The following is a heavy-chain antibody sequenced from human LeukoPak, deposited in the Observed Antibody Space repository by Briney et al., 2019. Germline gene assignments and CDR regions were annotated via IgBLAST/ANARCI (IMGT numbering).Heavy chain of an antibody. CDR1: GGSISSSSYY. Sequence: SETLSLTCTVSGGSISSSSYYWGWTRQPPGKGLEWIGSIYYSGSTYYNPSLKSRVTISVDTSKNQFSLKLSSVTAADTAVYYCARGRRSMVTGLGIDYWGQGTLVTVPS. CDR3: ARGRRSMVTGLGIDY. CDR2: IYYSGST. D-gene: IGHD5-18*01. V-gene: IGHV4-39*07. J-gene: IGHJ4*02.